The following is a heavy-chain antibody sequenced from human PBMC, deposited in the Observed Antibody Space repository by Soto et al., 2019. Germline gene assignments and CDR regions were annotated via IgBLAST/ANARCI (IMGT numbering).Heavy chain of an antibody. CDR2: IYSGGRD. CDR3: TRGSSRRDY. V-gene: IGHV4-4*07. Sequence: SETVSLTXTVSGGSISSFDWSWLRQPAGKGLEWIGRIYSGGRDNYHPSLKSRVTMSVETSKNQFSLRLSSVTAADTAMYYCTRGSSRRDYWGQGTLVTVSS. D-gene: IGHD6-13*01. J-gene: IGHJ4*02. CDR1: GGSISSFD.